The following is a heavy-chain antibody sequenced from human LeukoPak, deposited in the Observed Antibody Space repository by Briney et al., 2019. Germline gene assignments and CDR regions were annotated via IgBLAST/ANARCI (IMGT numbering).Heavy chain of an antibody. Sequence: SETLSLTCTVSGGSISSYYWSWIRQPPGKGLEWIGYIYYSGSTNYNPSLKSRVTISVDTSKNQFSLKLSSVTAADTAVYYCARGRSFVVVPAVHFDHWGQGTLVTVSS. CDR2: IYYSGST. D-gene: IGHD2-2*01. V-gene: IGHV4-59*01. CDR3: ARGRSFVVVPAVHFDH. J-gene: IGHJ4*02. CDR1: GGSISSYY.